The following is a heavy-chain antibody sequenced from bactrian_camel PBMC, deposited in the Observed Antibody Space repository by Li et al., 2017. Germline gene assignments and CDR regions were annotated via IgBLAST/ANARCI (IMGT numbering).Heavy chain of an antibody. CDR3: AAESGPRLYKSDYALTTA. CDR2: ISSDGST. D-gene: IGHD4*01. Sequence: HVQLVESGGGSVQAGGSVTLSCTASGFTFGDGDVAWYRQAPGNECELVSSISSDGSTYYADSVKGRFTISRDNAKNTIYLQMNSVKMEDTAVYFGAAESGPRLYKSDYALTTAGARGPRSPSP. V-gene: IGHV3S55*01. CDR1: GFTFGDGD. J-gene: IGHJ4*01.